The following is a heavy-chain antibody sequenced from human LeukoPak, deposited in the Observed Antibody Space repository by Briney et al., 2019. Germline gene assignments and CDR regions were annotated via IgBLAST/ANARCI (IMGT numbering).Heavy chain of an antibody. CDR2: SSSSGCTT. Sequence: PRGSLRLSCAPSGFTSSMQSINWVRHAPGKGRGWVSYSSSSGCTTHYADCVKGGFPISRDNAKNSMYLQMNSLRDEDTAVYYCALGSPHTPIDYWGRGTLVTVSS. V-gene: IGHV3-48*02. CDR1: GFTSSMQS. J-gene: IGHJ4*02. CDR3: ALGSPHTPIDY. D-gene: IGHD2-15*01.